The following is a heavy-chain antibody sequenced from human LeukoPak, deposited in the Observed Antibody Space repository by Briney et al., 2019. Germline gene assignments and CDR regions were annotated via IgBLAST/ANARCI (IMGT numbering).Heavy chain of an antibody. V-gene: IGHV1-69*04. CDR1: GGTFSSYA. D-gene: IGHD5-12*01. Sequence: SVKVSCKASGGTFSSYAISWVRQAPGQGLEWMGRIIPILGIASYAQKFQGRVTITADKSTSTAYMELSSLRSEDTAVYYCARGYVLYYYYGMDVWGQGTTVTVSS. J-gene: IGHJ6*02. CDR3: ARGYVLYYYYGMDV. CDR2: IIPILGIA.